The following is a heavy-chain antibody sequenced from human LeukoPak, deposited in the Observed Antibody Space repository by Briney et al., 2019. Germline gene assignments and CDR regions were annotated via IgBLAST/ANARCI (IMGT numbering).Heavy chain of an antibody. D-gene: IGHD3-9*01. V-gene: IGHV3-11*01. CDR3: ARGGRLLTDRRFSYNGMDV. J-gene: IGHJ6*02. Sequence: PGGSLRLSCAASGFTFSDFYMRWIRQAPGKGLEWVSYISSSSGIIDYADSVKGRFTISRDNAKSTLYLEMNSLTADDTAVYYCARGGRLLTDRRFSYNGMDVWGQGTTVTVSS. CDR1: GFTFSDFY. CDR2: ISSSSGII.